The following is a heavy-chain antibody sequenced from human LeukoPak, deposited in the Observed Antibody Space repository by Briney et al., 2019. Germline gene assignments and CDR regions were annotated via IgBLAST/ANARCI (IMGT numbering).Heavy chain of an antibody. Sequence: RTSETLSLTCTVSDGSISDSYWSWIRQSPGKGLEWIGYIFYTGFTHYNPSLESRVTISVDTSKKQFSLRLNSVTAADTAVYYCARDAYGGNSWGWFDPWGQGTLVTVSS. CDR1: DGSISDSY. CDR2: IFYTGFT. D-gene: IGHD4-23*01. CDR3: ARDAYGGNSWGWFDP. J-gene: IGHJ5*02. V-gene: IGHV4-59*12.